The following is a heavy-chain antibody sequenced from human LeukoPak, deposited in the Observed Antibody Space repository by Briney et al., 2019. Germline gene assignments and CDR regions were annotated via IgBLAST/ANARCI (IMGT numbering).Heavy chain of an antibody. CDR2: IWYDGSDK. CDR3: ARDLRSGYYDY. V-gene: IGHV3-33*01. Sequence: GGSLRLSCAASGFTFSNYGMHWVRQAPGKGLEWVAVIWYDGSDKYHADSVKGRFTISRDNSKNTLYLQMNSLRVEDTAVYYCARDLRSGYYDYWGQGTLVTVSS. J-gene: IGHJ4*02. D-gene: IGHD3-3*01. CDR1: GFTFSNYG.